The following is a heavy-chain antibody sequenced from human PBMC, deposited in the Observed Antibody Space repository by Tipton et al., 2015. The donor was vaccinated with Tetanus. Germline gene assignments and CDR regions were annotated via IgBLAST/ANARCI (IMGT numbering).Heavy chain of an antibody. D-gene: IGHD5-24*01. J-gene: IGHJ4*02. CDR3: TRQQSDVGMTTIWWCDY. CDR1: GYSFTSYW. CDR2: IYPGDSDT. V-gene: IGHV5-51*01. Sequence: QLVQSGAEVKKPGESLKISCKGSGYSFTSYWIGWVRQMPGKGLEWMGNIYPGDSDTRYSLSFQGEVTISAIKSISTAYLQWSSQKASDAAMYYCTRQQSDVGMTTIWWCDYWGQGALAAVSS.